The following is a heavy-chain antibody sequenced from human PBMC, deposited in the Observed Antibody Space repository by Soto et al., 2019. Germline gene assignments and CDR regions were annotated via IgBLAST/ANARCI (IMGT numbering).Heavy chain of an antibody. CDR2: IYYNGST. V-gene: IGHV4-59*01. J-gene: IGHJ6*02. CDR3: ARLVVVPHCSGGSCYSYYYGMDV. CDR1: GGSISSYY. Sequence: QVQLQESGPGLVKPSETLSLTCTVSGGSISSYYWSWIRQPPGKGLEWIGYIYYNGSTNYNPSLKSRVTISVDTSKNQFSLKLSSETAAVTAVYYCARLVVVPHCSGGSCYSYYYGMDVWGQGTTVTVSS. D-gene: IGHD2-15*01.